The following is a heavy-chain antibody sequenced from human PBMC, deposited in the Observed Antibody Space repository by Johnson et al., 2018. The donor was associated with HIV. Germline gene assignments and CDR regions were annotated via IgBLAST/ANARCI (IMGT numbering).Heavy chain of an antibody. J-gene: IGHJ3*02. Sequence: VQLVESGGALVQLGGSLRLSCGASGFSFRSHWMSWVRQAPGKGLAWVANIKEDGSERYYVDSVKGRFTISRDNAKNTLYLQMNSLRAEDTAVYYCAREGGAVASRGFDIWGQGTMVTVSS. CDR3: AREGGAVASRGFDI. V-gene: IGHV3-7*04. D-gene: IGHD6-19*01. CDR1: GFSFRSHW. CDR2: IKEDGSER.